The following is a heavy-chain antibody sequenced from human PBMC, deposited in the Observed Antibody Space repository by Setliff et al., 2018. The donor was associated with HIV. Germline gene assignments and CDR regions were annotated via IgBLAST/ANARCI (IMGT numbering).Heavy chain of an antibody. V-gene: IGHV1-18*01. CDR3: AREHSTTWPYFDF. D-gene: IGHD6-13*01. Sequence: GASVKVSCKASVYTFITYGISWVRQAPGQGLEWMEWINADNGKTNYAQKFQGRVTMTTDTSTGTAYMDLRSLRSDDTAVYFCAREHSTTWPYFDFWGQGTLVTVS. CDR1: VYTFITYG. J-gene: IGHJ4*02. CDR2: INADNGKT.